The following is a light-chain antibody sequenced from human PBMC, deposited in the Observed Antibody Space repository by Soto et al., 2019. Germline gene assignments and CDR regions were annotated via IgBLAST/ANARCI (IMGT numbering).Light chain of an antibody. J-gene: IGKJ1*01. Sequence: EIVWTQSPGTPSLSPGERATLSCRASQSVDSSYLAWYHQRPGQAPRLLIYGASTRATGIPARFSGSGSGTEFTLTISSLQPDDFATYYCQHYNSYSEAFGQGTKVDIK. CDR1: QSVDSSY. CDR3: QHYNSYSEA. CDR2: GAS. V-gene: IGKV3D-7*01.